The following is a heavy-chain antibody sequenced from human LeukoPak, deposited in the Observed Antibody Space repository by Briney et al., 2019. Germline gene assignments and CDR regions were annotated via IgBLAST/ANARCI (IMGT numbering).Heavy chain of an antibody. CDR2: ISGSGGST. V-gene: IGHV3-23*01. J-gene: IGHJ4*02. CDR1: GYSFSAYA. Sequence: PGGSLRLSCAASGYSFSAYAMSWVRQAPGKGLEGVSTISGSGGSTFYAESVKGRFTISRDNAKNSLYLQMNSLRAEDTAVYYCSTAKFDNWGQGTLVTVSS. CDR3: STAKFDN.